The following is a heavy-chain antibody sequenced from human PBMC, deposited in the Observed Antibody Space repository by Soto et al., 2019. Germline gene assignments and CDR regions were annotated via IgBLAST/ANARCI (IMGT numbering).Heavy chain of an antibody. V-gene: IGHV3-30*03. CDR3: AASTSSAFHY. CDR2: ISYDGSNK. CDR1: GFTFSSYG. Sequence: GGSLRLSCAASGFTFSSYGMHWVRQAPGKGLEWVAVISYDGSNKYYADSVKGRFTISRDNSKNTLYLRMNSLRAEDTAVYYCAASTSSAFHYWGQGTLVTVSS. J-gene: IGHJ4*02. D-gene: IGHD6-13*01.